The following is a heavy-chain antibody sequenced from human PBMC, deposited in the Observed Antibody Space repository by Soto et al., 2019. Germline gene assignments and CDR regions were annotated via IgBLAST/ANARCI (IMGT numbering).Heavy chain of an antibody. CDR2: INTGGGSA. CDR3: ARDTSGWSINGLDV. Sequence: QVDLVQSGAEVKKPGASVTISCKASGSAITRYYIHWVRQAPGRGLEWMGIINTGGGSASYAQKFQDRVTIDKDTSTGTVYMDLRSLRTEDTGVYYCARDTSGWSINGLDVWGQGTTVNVSS. J-gene: IGHJ6*02. CDR1: GSAITRYY. D-gene: IGHD6-19*01. V-gene: IGHV1-46*01.